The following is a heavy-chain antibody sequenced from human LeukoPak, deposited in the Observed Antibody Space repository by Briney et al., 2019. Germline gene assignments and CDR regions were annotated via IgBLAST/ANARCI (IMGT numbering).Heavy chain of an antibody. CDR2: ISYDGSNK. D-gene: IGHD2-21*02. Sequence: GRSLRLSCVVSGFTFRSYAMHWVRQAPGKGLEWVAVISYDGSNKYYADSVKGRFSISRDNSKNTLYLQMNSLRAEDTAVYYCAKVRPSDYYFDYWGQGTLVTVSS. J-gene: IGHJ4*02. V-gene: IGHV3-30-3*01. CDR3: AKVRPSDYYFDY. CDR1: GFTFRSYA.